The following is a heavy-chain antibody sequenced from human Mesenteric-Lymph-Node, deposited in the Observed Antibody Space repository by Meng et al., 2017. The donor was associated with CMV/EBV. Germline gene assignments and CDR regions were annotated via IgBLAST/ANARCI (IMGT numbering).Heavy chain of an antibody. J-gene: IGHJ5*02. CDR3: ARTQPFGSGSGNWFDP. CDR1: GYTFSSFG. D-gene: IGHD3-10*01. Sequence: SGYTFSSFGISWVRQAPGQALEWMGWISTYSGETNYALKLQGRVTMTRDTSTNIAYMELRDLTSDDTGVYYCARTQPFGSGSGNWFDPWGQGTLVTVSS. V-gene: IGHV1-18*01. CDR2: ISTYSGET.